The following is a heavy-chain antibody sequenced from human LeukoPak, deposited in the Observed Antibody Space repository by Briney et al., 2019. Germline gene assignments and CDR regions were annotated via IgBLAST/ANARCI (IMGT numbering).Heavy chain of an antibody. D-gene: IGHD6-19*01. CDR2: ISGSGGST. J-gene: IGHJ4*02. CDR3: AAPSSGWYPWRSYYFDY. CDR1: GFTFSSYA. V-gene: IGHV3-23*01. Sequence: PGGSLRLSCAASGFTFSSYAMSWVRQAPGKGLEWVSAISGSGGSTYYADSVKGRFTISRDNSKNTLYLQMNSLRAEDTAVYYCAAPSSGWYPWRSYYFDYWGQGTLVTVSS.